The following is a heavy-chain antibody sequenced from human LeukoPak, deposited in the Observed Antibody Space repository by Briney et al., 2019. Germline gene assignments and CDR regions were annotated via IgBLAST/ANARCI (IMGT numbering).Heavy chain of an antibody. V-gene: IGHV3-74*03. CDR3: APLSGYSPPT. D-gene: IGHD3-22*01. Sequence: GGSLRLSCAASGFTFSRYWMHWVRQAPGKGLVWVSRINSDGSSTTYVDSVEGRFTISRDNAKNTLYLQMSSLRVEDTAVYYCAPLSGYSPPTWGQGTLVTVSS. J-gene: IGHJ4*02. CDR1: GFTFSRYW. CDR2: INSDGSST.